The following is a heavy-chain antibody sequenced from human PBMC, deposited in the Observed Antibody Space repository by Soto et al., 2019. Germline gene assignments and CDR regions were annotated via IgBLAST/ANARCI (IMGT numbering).Heavy chain of an antibody. CDR3: ARSSGYYQFDY. CDR2: ISYDGIVK. V-gene: IGHV3-30-3*01. Sequence: QVQLVESGGGVVQPGRSLRLSCAASGFTFSSYAMHWVRQAPGKGLEWVTVISYDGIVKYFPDSVKGRVTISRDNFKNILYLQMNSLRADDTAVYYCARSSGYYQFDYWGQGTLVTVSS. J-gene: IGHJ4*02. D-gene: IGHD6-19*01. CDR1: GFTFSSYA.